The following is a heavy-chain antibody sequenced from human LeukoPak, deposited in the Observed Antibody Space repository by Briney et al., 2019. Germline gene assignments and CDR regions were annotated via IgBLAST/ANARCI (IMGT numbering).Heavy chain of an antibody. Sequence: SETLSLTCTVSGDSISNYYWSWIRQPPGKGLEWIGYIYYSGSTNYNPSLKSRVTISVDTSKNQFSLKLSSVTAADTAVYYCVRDSSGWYRWFDPWGQGTLVTVSS. V-gene: IGHV4-59*01. CDR1: GDSISNYY. D-gene: IGHD6-19*01. CDR2: IYYSGST. J-gene: IGHJ5*02. CDR3: VRDSSGWYRWFDP.